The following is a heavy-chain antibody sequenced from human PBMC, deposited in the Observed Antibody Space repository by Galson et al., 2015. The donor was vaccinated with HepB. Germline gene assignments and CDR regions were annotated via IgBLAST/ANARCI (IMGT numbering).Heavy chain of an antibody. V-gene: IGHV3-33*06. CDR2: TWSDGINN. CDR1: GFTFSNSG. D-gene: IGHD3-16*01. CDR3: AKDAYRSSYYFDS. J-gene: IGHJ4*02. Sequence: SLRLSCAASGFTFSNSGMHWVRQAPGKGLEWVAVTWSDGINNYCADSVKGRFTISRDNFKNTLYLQMNSLRAEDTAVYYCAKDAYRSSYYFDSWGQGTLVTVSS.